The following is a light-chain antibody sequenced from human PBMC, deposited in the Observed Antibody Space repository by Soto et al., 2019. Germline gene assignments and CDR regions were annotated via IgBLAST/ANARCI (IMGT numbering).Light chain of an antibody. V-gene: IGKV1-6*01. CDR2: AAS. CDR3: LQVFTYPWT. CDR1: QGIRND. Sequence: AIQMTQSPSSLSASVGDRVTITCRASQGIRNDLGWYQQKPGKAPKLLIYAASSLQSGVPSRFSGSGSGTDFTLTFCCLQADVFASYSCLQVFTYPWTFGQGTKVEIK. J-gene: IGKJ1*01.